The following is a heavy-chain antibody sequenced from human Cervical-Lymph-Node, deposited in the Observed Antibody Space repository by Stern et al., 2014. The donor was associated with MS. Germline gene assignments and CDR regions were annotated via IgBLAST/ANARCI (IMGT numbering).Heavy chain of an antibody. CDR2: IHPNSANE. CDR3: ARGLATALIADF. V-gene: IGHV1-2*02. J-gene: IGHJ4*02. D-gene: IGHD2-21*01. CDR1: GYTFTDYY. Sequence: VQLVQSGADVKKPGASLKVSCKASGYTFTDYYMQWVRQAPGQGLEWMGWIHPNSANENYARKFQGRVTLTRNTAINTAYLELSRLTYDDTAVYYCARGLATALIADFWGQGTLVTVS.